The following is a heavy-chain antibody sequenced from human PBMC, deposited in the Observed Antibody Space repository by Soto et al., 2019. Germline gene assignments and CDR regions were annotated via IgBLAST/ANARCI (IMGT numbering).Heavy chain of an antibody. V-gene: IGHV1-8*01. CDR3: ARGLFGGWNDVGGLGYYYYMDV. J-gene: IGHJ6*03. CDR2: MNPNSGNT. Sequence: GASVKVSCKASGYTFTSYDINWVRQATGQGLEWMGWMNPNSGNTGYAQKFQGRVTMTRNTSISTAYMELSSLRSEDTAVYYCARGLFGGWNDVGGLGYYYYMDVWGKGTTVTVSS. D-gene: IGHD1-1*01. CDR1: GYTFTSYD.